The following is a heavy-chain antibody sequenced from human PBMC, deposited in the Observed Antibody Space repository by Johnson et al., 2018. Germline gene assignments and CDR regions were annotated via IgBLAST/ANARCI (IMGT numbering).Heavy chain of an antibody. CDR3: AKDFTATIGGMDV. J-gene: IGHJ6*02. D-gene: IGHD5-18*01. CDR1: GGSISSYY. Sequence: QVQLQESGPGLVKPSETLSLTCTVSGGSISSYYWSWIRQPPGKGLEWIGYIYYSWSTNYNPSLKSRVTISVDPSKNQFSLKLSSLTAAETAVYYRAKDFTATIGGMDVWGQGTTVTVSS. CDR2: IYYSWST. V-gene: IGHV4-59*01.